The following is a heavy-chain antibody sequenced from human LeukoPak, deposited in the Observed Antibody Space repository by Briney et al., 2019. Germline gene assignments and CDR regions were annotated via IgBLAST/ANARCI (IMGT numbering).Heavy chain of an antibody. Sequence: SGTLSLTCAVSGDSISSGHWWNWVRQPPGKWLEWIGEIYHSGNTNYNPSLKSRVTVSVDKSKNQFSLRLTSVTAADTAVYYCASSSNSGYALHYWGQGTLVTVSS. J-gene: IGHJ4*02. CDR1: GDSISSGHW. CDR3: ASSSNSGYALHY. CDR2: IYHSGNT. V-gene: IGHV4-4*02. D-gene: IGHD5-12*01.